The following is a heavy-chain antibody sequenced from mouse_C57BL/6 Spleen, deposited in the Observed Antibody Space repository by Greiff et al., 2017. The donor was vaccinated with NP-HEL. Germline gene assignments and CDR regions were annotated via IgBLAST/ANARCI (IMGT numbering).Heavy chain of an antibody. Sequence: DVKLVESGPGLVKPSQSLSLTCSVTGYSITSGYYWNWIRQFPGNKLEWMGYISYDGSNNYNPSLKNRISITRDTSKNQFFLKLNSVTTEDTATYYCARRGFDYWGQGTTLTVSS. CDR2: ISYDGSN. CDR1: GYSITSGYY. J-gene: IGHJ2*01. CDR3: ARRGFDY. V-gene: IGHV3-6*01.